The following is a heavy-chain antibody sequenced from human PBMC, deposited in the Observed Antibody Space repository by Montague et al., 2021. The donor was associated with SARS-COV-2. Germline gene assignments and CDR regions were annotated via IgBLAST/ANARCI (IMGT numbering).Heavy chain of an antibody. CDR2: IHYSGSA. D-gene: IGHD6-19*01. J-gene: IGHJ3*01. CDR3: ARGSGSLDPPDL. Sequence: TLSLTCTVSGASINSGNYYWSWIRQHPGKGLEWIGYIHYSGSAYYSPSLRSRLTISMDTSKKQLSLTVNSVTAADTAVYYCARGSGSLDPPDLWGQGTLVTVSS. V-gene: IGHV4-31*03. CDR1: GASINSGNYY.